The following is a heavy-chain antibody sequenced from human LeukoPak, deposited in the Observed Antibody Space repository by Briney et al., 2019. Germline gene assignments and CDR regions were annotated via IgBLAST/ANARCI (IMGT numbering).Heavy chain of an antibody. CDR1: GYTFTSYA. J-gene: IGHJ4*02. Sequence: GASVKVSCKASGYTFTSYAMHWVRQAPGQRLEWMGWINAGNGNTKYSQKFQGRATITRDTSASTAYMELSSLRSEDTAVYYCAGDSSFPYYDFWSGSSDYWGQGTLVTVSS. CDR3: AGDSSFPYYDFWSGSSDY. V-gene: IGHV1-3*01. CDR2: INAGNGNT. D-gene: IGHD3-3*01.